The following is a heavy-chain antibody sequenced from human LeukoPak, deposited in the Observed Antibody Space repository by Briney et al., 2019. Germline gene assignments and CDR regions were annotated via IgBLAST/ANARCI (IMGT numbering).Heavy chain of an antibody. CDR2: IYHSGST. Sequence: SQTLSLTCTVSGGSISSGGYYWSWIRQPPGKGLEWIGYIYHSGSTYYNPSLKSRVTISVDRSKNQFSLKLSSVTAADTAVYYCARDGIKSIAARSLGAFDIWGQGTMVTVSS. CDR1: GGSISSGGYY. D-gene: IGHD6-6*01. CDR3: ARDGIKSIAARSLGAFDI. J-gene: IGHJ3*02. V-gene: IGHV4-30-2*01.